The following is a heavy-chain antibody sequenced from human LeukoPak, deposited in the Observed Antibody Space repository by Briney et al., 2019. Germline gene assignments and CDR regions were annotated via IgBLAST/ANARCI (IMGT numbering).Heavy chain of an antibody. Sequence: GALRLSCAASGFTFSSYSMNWVRQAPGKGLEWVSSISSSSSYIYYADSVKGRFTISRDNAKNSLYLQMNSLRAEDTAVYYCARDYSYGRGYYYYYMDVWGKGTTVTVSS. D-gene: IGHD5-18*01. CDR2: ISSSSSYI. CDR1: GFTFSSYS. V-gene: IGHV3-21*01. J-gene: IGHJ6*03. CDR3: ARDYSYGRGYYYYYMDV.